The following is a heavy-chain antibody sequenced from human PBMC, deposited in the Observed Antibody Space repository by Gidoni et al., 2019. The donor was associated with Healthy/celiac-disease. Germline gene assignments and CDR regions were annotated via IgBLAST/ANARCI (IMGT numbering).Heavy chain of an antibody. CDR3: VAGVVVVPAAHGMDV. CDR2: IYYSGST. V-gene: IGHV4-39*01. CDR1: GGSISSSSYY. J-gene: IGHJ6*02. Sequence: QLQLQASGPGLVKPSETLSLTCTVSGGSISSSSYYWGWIRQPPGKGLDWIGSIYYSGSTYYNTSHKSRVTISVDTSKNQFSLKLSSVTAADTAVYYCVAGVVVVPAAHGMDVWGQGTTVTVSS. D-gene: IGHD2-2*01.